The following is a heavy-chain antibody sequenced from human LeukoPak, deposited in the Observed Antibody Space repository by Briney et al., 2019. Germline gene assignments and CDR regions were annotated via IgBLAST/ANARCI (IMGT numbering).Heavy chain of an antibody. CDR3: AKDITWGPVDTAMVTFYYYGMDV. J-gene: IGHJ6*02. CDR1: GFTFSSYG. CDR2: ISYDGSNK. Sequence: GGSLRLSCAASGFTFSSYGMHWVRQAPGKGLEWVAVISYDGSNKYYADSVKGRFTISRDNSKNTLYLQMNSLRAEDTALYYCAKDITWGPVDTAMVTFYYYGMDVWGQGTTVTVSS. V-gene: IGHV3-30*18. D-gene: IGHD5-18*01.